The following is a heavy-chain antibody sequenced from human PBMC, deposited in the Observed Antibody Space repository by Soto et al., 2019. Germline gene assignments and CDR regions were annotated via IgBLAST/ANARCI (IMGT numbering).Heavy chain of an antibody. V-gene: IGHV3-23*01. CDR1: GFIFENFG. J-gene: IGHJ5*02. CDR2: ISGSGFKK. D-gene: IGHD1-26*01. CDR3: AKNQGVELVPLATVDWFDP. Sequence: GGSLRLSCAASGFIFENFGMSWVRQAPGKGLEWISSISGSGFKKYYADSVKGRFTISRDNSKSTVYLELNNLSAEDTAVFHCAKNQGVELVPLATVDWFDPWGQGSVVTVSS.